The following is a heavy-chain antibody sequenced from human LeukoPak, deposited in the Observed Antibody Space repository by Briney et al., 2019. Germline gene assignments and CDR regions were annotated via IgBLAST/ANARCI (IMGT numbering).Heavy chain of an antibody. J-gene: IGHJ4*02. Sequence: ASVTVSFKASGYTFTSYGLTWVRQAPGQGLEWMGWISPYNGDTSYAQKLQGRVTMTTDTSASTAYMELRSLRSDDTAVYYCARDPRYCSSTSCYDYWGQGTLVTVSS. V-gene: IGHV1-18*01. CDR1: GYTFTSYG. CDR3: ARDPRYCSSTSCYDY. D-gene: IGHD2-2*01. CDR2: ISPYNGDT.